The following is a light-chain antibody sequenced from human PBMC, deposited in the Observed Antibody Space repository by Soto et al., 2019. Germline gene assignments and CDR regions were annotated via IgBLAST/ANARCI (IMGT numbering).Light chain of an antibody. CDR2: KAS. V-gene: IGKV1-5*03. CDR3: QQYEIYPLT. J-gene: IGKJ5*01. CDR1: QNINSW. Sequence: DIQMTQSPSTLYVSIGDRVTITCRASQNINSWLAWYQQKPGKAPKLQIYKASSLESGVPSRFSGSGSGTEFTLTISSLQPDDFADYYCQQYEIYPLTFGQGTRLEIK.